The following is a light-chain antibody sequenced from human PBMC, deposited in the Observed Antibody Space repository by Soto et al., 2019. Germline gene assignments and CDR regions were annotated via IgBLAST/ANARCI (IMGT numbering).Light chain of an antibody. CDR1: QSVSSSY. CDR2: GAS. Sequence: EIVLTQSPGTLSLSPGERATLSCRASQSVSSSYLAWYQQKPGQAPRLLIYGASSRATGIPDRFSGSGSGTDFTLTISRLEPEXXXVXXXXXXXSSPITFGPGTKVDIK. V-gene: IGKV3-20*01. CDR3: XXXXSSPIT. J-gene: IGKJ3*01.